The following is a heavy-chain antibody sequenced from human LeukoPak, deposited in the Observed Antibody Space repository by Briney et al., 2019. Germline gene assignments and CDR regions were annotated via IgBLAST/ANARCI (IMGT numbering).Heavy chain of an antibody. CDR1: VGSFSDYY. CDR3: ARGYPNNFDY. CDR2: INHSGSA. V-gene: IGHV4-34*01. D-gene: IGHD2-8*01. J-gene: IGHJ4*02. Sequence: KPSETLSLTCAVYVGSFSDYYWTWIRQPPGKGLEWIGEINHSGSANYNPSLKSRVTMSVDTSRNQFSLRLSSATAADTAVYYCARGYPNNFDYWGQGSLVTVSS.